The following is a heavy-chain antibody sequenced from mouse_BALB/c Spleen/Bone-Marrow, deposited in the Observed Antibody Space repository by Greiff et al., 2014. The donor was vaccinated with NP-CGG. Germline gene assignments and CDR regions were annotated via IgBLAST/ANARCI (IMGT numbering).Heavy chain of an antibody. D-gene: IGHD3-3*01. CDR3: TRSGTLGAMDY. CDR1: GFTFSSFG. Sequence: DVMLVESGGGLVQPGGSRKLSCAASGFTFSSFGMHWVRQAPEEGLEWVAYISSGSSTIYYADTMKGRFTISRDNPKNTLFLQMTSLRSEDTAMYYCTRSGTLGAMDYWGQGTSVTVPS. CDR2: ISSGSSTI. V-gene: IGHV5-17*02. J-gene: IGHJ4*01.